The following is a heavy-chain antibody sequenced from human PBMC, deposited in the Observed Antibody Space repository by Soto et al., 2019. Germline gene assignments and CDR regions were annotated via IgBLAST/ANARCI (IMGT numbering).Heavy chain of an antibody. Sequence: GGSLRLSCAASGFTFGDHWMHWVRQAPGKGLEWVSRVISDGNTIDYADSVKGRFTVPRDNAKSTLYLQMNSLRAEDTAVYYCATAEVDHWGPGTLVTVSS. V-gene: IGHV3-74*01. CDR3: ATAEVDH. J-gene: IGHJ5*02. CDR1: GFTFGDHW. CDR2: VISDGNTI.